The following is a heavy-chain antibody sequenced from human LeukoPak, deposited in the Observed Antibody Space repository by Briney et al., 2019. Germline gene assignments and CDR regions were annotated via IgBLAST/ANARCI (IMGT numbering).Heavy chain of an antibody. CDR2: IKQDGSEK. J-gene: IGHJ6*03. CDR3: AGGRTYYYYYYMSL. Sequence: PGGSLRLSCAASGFTFSSYWMSWVRQAPGKGLEWVANIKQDGSEKYYVDSVKGRFTISRDNSKNTLYLQMNSLRAEDTAVYYCAGGRTYYYYYYMSLWGKGTTVTVSS. CDR1: GFTFSSYW. V-gene: IGHV3-7*03.